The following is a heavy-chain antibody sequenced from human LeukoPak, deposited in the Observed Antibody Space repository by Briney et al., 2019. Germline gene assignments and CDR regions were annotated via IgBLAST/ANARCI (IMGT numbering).Heavy chain of an antibody. J-gene: IGHJ4*02. CDR1: GFTFSSYA. D-gene: IGHD6-13*01. V-gene: IGHV3-30*04. CDR2: ISYDGSNK. Sequence: GRSLRLSCAASGFTFSSYAMHWVRQAPGKGLEWVAVISYDGSNKYYADSVKGRFTISRDNSKNTLYLQMNSLRAEDTAVYYCARDPYSRSWYPDHWGQGTLVTVSS. CDR3: ARDPYSRSWYPDH.